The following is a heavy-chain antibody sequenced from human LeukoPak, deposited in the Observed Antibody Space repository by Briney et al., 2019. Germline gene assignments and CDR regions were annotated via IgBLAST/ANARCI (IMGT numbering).Heavy chain of an antibody. D-gene: IGHD6-19*01. V-gene: IGHV3-9*01. CDR2: ISWNSGSI. CDR1: GFTFDDYA. CDR3: AKDRSGWTVGAFDI. Sequence: PGGSLRLSCAASGFTFDDYAMHWVRQAPGKGLEWVSGISWNSGSIGYADSVEGRFTISRDNAKNSLYLQMNSLRAEDTALYYCAKDRSGWTVGAFDIWGQGTMVTVSS. J-gene: IGHJ3*02.